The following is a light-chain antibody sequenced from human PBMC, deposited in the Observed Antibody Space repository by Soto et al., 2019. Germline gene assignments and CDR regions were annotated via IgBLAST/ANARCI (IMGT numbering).Light chain of an antibody. CDR1: QSLFYTSNTKNY. V-gene: IGKV4-1*01. CDR2: WEY. Sequence: DFAGPQSPKSLAVTLGVRATINCKSSQSLFYTSNTKNYLAWYQQKPGQPPMLIIYWEYTRESGVPDRLKGSGSETDFTLTIRNLQAEDAAVYYCQQYYTTPRTFGQGTKVDSK. J-gene: IGKJ1*01. CDR3: QQYYTTPRT.